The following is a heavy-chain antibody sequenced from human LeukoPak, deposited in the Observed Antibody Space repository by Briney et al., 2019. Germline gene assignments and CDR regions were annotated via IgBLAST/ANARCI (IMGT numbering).Heavy chain of an antibody. CDR3: ARAPQRVERSRAAYAFDI. J-gene: IGHJ3*02. Sequence: ASVKVSCKASGYTFTSYDINWVRQATGQGLEWMGWMNPNSSNTGYAQKFQGRVTMTRNTSISTAYMELSSLRSEDTAVYYCARAPQRVERSRAAYAFDIWGQGTMVTVSS. V-gene: IGHV1-8*01. CDR1: GYTFTSYD. CDR2: MNPNSSNT. D-gene: IGHD5-24*01.